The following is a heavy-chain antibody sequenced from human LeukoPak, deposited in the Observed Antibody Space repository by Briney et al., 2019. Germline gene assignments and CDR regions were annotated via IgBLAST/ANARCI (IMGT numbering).Heavy chain of an antibody. CDR3: ARGDIVVVPAAPTPYYYYYMDV. Sequence: ASVKVSCKASGYTFTSYDINWVRQATGQGLEWMGWMNPNSGNTGYAQKFQGRDTMTRNTSISTAYMELSSLRSEDTAVYYCARGDIVVVPAAPTPYYYYYMDVWGKGTTVTVSS. CDR2: MNPNSGNT. CDR1: GYTFTSYD. J-gene: IGHJ6*03. D-gene: IGHD2-2*01. V-gene: IGHV1-8*01.